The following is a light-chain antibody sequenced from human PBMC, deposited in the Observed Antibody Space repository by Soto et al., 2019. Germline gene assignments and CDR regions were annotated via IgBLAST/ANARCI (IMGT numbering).Light chain of an antibody. J-gene: IGLJ1*01. CDR2: SNY. V-gene: IGLV1-44*01. CDR3: AAWDAILNGYV. Sequence: QSVLTQPPSASGTPGQRVTISCSGSSSNIESNTVTWYQQLPGTAPKLVIYSNYDRPPGVPDRFSGSTSGTSASLVISGLQSEDEADYYCAAWDAILNGYVFGGWNKVTVL. CDR1: SSNIESNT.